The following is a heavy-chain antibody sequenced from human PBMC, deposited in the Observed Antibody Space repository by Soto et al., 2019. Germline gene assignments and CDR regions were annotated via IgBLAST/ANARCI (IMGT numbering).Heavy chain of an antibody. V-gene: IGHV3-74*01. J-gene: IGHJ3*02. CDR3: ARWMGGAFDI. CDR1: GFTFSSYW. Sequence: EVQLVESGGGLVQPGGSLRLSCAASGFTFSSYWVHWVRQAPGKGLVWVSRINSVGSSTNYADSVKGRFTISRDNAKNTLYLQMNSLRAEDTAVYYCARWMGGAFDIWGQGTMVTVSS. CDR2: INSVGSST. D-gene: IGHD3-16*01.